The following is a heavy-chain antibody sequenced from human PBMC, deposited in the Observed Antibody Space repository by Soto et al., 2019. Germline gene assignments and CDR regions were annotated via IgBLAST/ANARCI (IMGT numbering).Heavy chain of an antibody. CDR3: SRETPPSSLGELSLVEVGFDY. CDR1: GYTFTRHH. Sequence: QVQLVPSRAAMKKPGASVKFSCKASGYTFTRHHIHWVRQAPGQGLECMGVLNPSGDSTGYAQKFHDRVKMTRDMSTSTGYMEMSGLRSDDTAVYYCSRETPPSSLGELSLVEVGFDYLGQGTLVTVSS. CDR2: LNPSGDST. D-gene: IGHD3-16*02. J-gene: IGHJ4*02. V-gene: IGHV1-46*01.